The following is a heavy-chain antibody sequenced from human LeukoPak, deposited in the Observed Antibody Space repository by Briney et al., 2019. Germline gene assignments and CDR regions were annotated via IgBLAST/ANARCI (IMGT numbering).Heavy chain of an antibody. J-gene: IGHJ3*02. V-gene: IGHV3-9*01. CDR3: GRDGSNILTAYAFDI. Sequence: GGSLRLSCAASGFSFDDYAMHWARQTPGKGLEWVSGISWNSGSIAYADSVKGRFTISRDNAKNSLYLQMNSLTAEDTALYYCGRDGSNILTAYAFDIWGQGTMVTVSS. CDR2: ISWNSGSI. D-gene: IGHD3-9*01. CDR1: GFSFDDYA.